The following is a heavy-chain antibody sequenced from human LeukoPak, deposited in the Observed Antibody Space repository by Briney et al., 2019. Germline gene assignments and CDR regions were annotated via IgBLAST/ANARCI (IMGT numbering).Heavy chain of an antibody. V-gene: IGHV3-48*02. Sequence: GGSLRLSCAASGFTFSSYSMNWVRQAPGKGLDWFSYISRSSSTIYYADSVKGRFPISRDNAKNSLYLQMNSLRDEDTAVYYCARIQQLWNTPDDYWGQGTLVTVSS. CDR2: ISRSSSTI. J-gene: IGHJ4*02. D-gene: IGHD5-18*01. CDR1: GFTFSSYS. CDR3: ARIQQLWNTPDDY.